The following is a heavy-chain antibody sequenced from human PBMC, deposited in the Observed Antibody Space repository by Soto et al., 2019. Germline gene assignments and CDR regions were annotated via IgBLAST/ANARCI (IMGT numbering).Heavy chain of an antibody. D-gene: IGHD3-3*01. V-gene: IGHV3-74*01. CDR3: ARTPYYDFCSGYWPYYYYYYMDV. CDR2: INSDGSST. Sequence: EVQLVESGGGLVQPGGSLRLSCAASGFTFSSYWMHWVRQAPGKGLVWVSRINSDGSSTSYADSVKGRFTISRDNAKNTLYRQMTSLRAEDPAGYYCARTPYYDFCSGYWPYYYYYYMDVWGKGTTVTVSS. J-gene: IGHJ6*03. CDR1: GFTFSSYW.